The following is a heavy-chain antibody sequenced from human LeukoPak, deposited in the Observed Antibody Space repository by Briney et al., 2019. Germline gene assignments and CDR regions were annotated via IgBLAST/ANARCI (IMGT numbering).Heavy chain of an antibody. CDR2: ISWNSGSI. Sequence: PGRSLRLSCAASGFTFDDYAMHWVRHARGKGLEWVSSISWNSGSIGYADSVKGRFTISRDNAKNSLYLQMNSLRAEDTALYYCAKVSDSGYYYYGMDVWGQGTTVTVSS. D-gene: IGHD6-19*01. CDR3: AKVSDSGYYYYGMDV. V-gene: IGHV3-9*01. J-gene: IGHJ6*02. CDR1: GFTFDDYA.